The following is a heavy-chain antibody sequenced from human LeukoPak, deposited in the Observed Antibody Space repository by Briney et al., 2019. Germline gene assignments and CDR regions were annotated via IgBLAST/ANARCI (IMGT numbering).Heavy chain of an antibody. Sequence: ASVKVSCKTSGYTLSGFYIHWVRQAPGQGLEWMGWMNPNSGDTNYAEKFQGRVTMTRDTSFNTAYMELSRLTSDDTAVYYCARSRRDGYNSDFDNWGQGTLVTVSS. CDR1: GYTLSGFY. CDR3: ARSRRDGYNSDFDN. D-gene: IGHD5-24*01. V-gene: IGHV1-2*02. CDR2: MNPNSGDT. J-gene: IGHJ4*02.